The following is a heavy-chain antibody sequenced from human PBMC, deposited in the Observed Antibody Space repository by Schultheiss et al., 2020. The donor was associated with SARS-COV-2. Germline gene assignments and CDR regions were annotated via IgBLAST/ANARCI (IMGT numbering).Heavy chain of an antibody. V-gene: IGHV6-1*01. Sequence: SQTLSLTCAISGDSVSSNSAAWNWIRQSPSRGLEWLGRTYYRSKWYNDYAVSVKSRITINPDTSKNQFSLQLSSVTAADTAVYYCARGHPRPSGRSRTYDDLNQGFDYWGQGTLVTVSS. D-gene: IGHD4-17*01. CDR2: TYYRSKWYN. CDR1: GDSVSSNSAA. CDR3: ARGHPRPSGRSRTYDDLNQGFDY. J-gene: IGHJ4*02.